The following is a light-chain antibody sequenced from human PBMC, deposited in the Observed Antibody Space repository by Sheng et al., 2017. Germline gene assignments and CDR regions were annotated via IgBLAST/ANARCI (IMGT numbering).Light chain of an antibody. Sequence: YELTQPPSLSVSPGQTVTITCSGDELPKQYAYWYQQKPGQAPVLVIFKDIQRASWIPDRFSGSSSGTTVTLTISDVQAEDEADYYCQSADSSATYRVFGAGTKVTVL. V-gene: IGLV3-25*03. CDR3: QSADSSATYRV. CDR1: ELPKQY. J-gene: IGLJ1*01. CDR2: KDI.